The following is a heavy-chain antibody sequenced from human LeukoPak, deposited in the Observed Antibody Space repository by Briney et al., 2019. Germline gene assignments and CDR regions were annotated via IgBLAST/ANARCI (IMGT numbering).Heavy chain of an antibody. V-gene: IGHV1-2*02. Sequence: ASVKVSCKASGYTFTGYYMHWVRQAPGQGLEWMGWINPNSGGTNYAQKFQGRVTMTRDTSISTAYMELSRLRSDDTAVYYCARDNGVVVVPAATFDYWGQGTLVTVSS. CDR2: INPNSGGT. CDR1: GYTFTGYY. D-gene: IGHD2-2*01. J-gene: IGHJ4*02. CDR3: ARDNGVVVVPAATFDY.